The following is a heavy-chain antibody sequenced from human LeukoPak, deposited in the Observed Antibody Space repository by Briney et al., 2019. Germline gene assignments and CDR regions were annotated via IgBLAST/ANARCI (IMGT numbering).Heavy chain of an antibody. CDR2: ISGSGGST. CDR3: AKEGAVTMIVVVITCFDY. Sequence: GGSLRLSCAASGFTFSSYAMSWVRQAPGKGLEWVSAISGSGGSTYYADSVKGRFTISRDNSKNTLYLQMNSLRAEDTAVYYCAKEGAVTMIVVVITCFDYWGQGTLVTVSS. CDR1: GFTFSSYA. D-gene: IGHD3-22*01. V-gene: IGHV3-23*01. J-gene: IGHJ4*02.